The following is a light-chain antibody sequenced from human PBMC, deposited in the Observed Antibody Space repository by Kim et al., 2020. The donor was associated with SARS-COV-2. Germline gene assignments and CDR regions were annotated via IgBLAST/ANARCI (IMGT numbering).Light chain of an antibody. CDR3: QQRNNWPPKVT. J-gene: IGKJ4*01. V-gene: IGKV3-11*01. Sequence: PGAGATLSCRASQSIGSSLAWYQQRPGQPPRLLIVDASIRASGIPARFSGSGSGTDFTLTISGLEPEDFAVYYCQQRNNWPPKVTFGGGTKVDIK. CDR2: DAS. CDR1: QSIGSS.